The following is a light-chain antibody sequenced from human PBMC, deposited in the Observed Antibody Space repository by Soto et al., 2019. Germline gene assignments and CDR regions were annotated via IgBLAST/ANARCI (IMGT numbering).Light chain of an antibody. J-gene: IGKJ4*01. CDR2: GAS. CDR3: QRYGSSPPT. CDR1: QSVYKNF. Sequence: EIVLTQSPGTLSLSPRERATLSCRASQSVYKNFLAWYQQKPGQAPRLLINGASNRATGIPDRFSGSGSGTDFSLTIDRLEPEDFAVYFCQRYGSSPPTFGGGTKVAIK. V-gene: IGKV3-20*01.